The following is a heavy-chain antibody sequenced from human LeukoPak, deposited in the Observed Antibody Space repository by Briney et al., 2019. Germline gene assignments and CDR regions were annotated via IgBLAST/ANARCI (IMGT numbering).Heavy chain of an antibody. V-gene: IGHV3-53*01. CDR2: IYSGGST. CDR3: AREPYYPSSYYYYMDV. CDR1: GFTASSNY. D-gene: IGHD3-10*01. J-gene: IGHJ6*03. Sequence: PGGSLRLSCAASGFTASSNYMSCVRQAPGKGLGWVSVIYSGGSTYYADSVKGRFTISRDNSKNTLNLQLNSLRAEDTAVYYCAREPYYPSSYYYYMDVWGKGTTVTVSS.